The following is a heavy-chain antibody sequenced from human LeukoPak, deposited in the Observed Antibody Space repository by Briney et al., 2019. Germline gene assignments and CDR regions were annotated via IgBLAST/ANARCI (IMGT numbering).Heavy chain of an antibody. J-gene: IGHJ4*02. CDR2: ISGSGGST. V-gene: IGHV3-23*01. D-gene: IGHD3-10*01. CDR1: GFTFSSYV. Sequence: GGSLRLFCAASGFTFSSYVMSWVRQAPGKGLEWVAAISGSGGSTYYADSVKGRFTISRDNSRTTLYLQMNSLRAEDTTVYYCAAVVYYGSGTYSYYFDSWGQGTLVTVSS. CDR3: AAVVYYGSGTYSYYFDS.